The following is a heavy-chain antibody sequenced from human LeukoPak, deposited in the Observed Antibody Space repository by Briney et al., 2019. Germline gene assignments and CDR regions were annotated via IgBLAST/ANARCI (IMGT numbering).Heavy chain of an antibody. CDR1: GFTFSSYS. V-gene: IGHV3-21*01. CDR3: AREEYCSSTSCYPGTFDY. Sequence: GGSLRLSCAASGFTFSSYSMNWVRQAPGKGLEWVSSISSSSSYIYYADSVKGRFTISRDNAKNSLYLQMNRLRAEDTAVYYCAREEYCSSTSCYPGTFDYWGQGTLVTVSS. J-gene: IGHJ4*02. CDR2: ISSSSSYI. D-gene: IGHD2-2*01.